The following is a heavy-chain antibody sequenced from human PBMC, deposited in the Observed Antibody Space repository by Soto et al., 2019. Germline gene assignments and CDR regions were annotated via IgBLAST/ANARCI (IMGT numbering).Heavy chain of an antibody. J-gene: IGHJ4*02. D-gene: IGHD1-26*01. CDR3: AKGGSYGNFGF. Sequence: EVQLVESGGVVVQPGGSLRLSCAASGFTFDDYMMHWVRQVPGKALEWVSLISWDGSSTYYADSVKGRFTISRDNSESSLFVQMTSLRTEVTAFGFCAKGGSYGNFGFWGRGTLVTVCS. CDR2: ISWDGSST. V-gene: IGHV3-43*01. CDR1: GFTFDDYM.